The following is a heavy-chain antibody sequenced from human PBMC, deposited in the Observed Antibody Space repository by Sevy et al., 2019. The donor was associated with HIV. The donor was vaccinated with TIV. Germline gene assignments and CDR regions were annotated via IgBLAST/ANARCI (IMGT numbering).Heavy chain of an antibody. CDR1: GGSISSYY. D-gene: IGHD3-3*01. Sequence: SETQSLTCTVSGGSISSYYWSWIRQPAGKGLEWIGRIYTSGSTNYNPSLKSRVTMSVDTSKNQFSLKLSSVTAADTAVYYCARQGAFGLEWLPDYYYYGMDVWGQGTTVTVSS. CDR2: IYTSGST. CDR3: ARQGAFGLEWLPDYYYYGMDV. V-gene: IGHV4-4*07. J-gene: IGHJ6*02.